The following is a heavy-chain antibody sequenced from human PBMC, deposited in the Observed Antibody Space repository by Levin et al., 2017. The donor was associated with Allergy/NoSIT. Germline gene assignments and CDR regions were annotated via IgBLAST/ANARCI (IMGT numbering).Heavy chain of an antibody. V-gene: IGHV3-48*02. D-gene: IGHD3-22*01. Sequence: GGSLRLSCAASGFTLSDYSMNWVRQAPGKGLEWVSYISSSSRTIYYADSVKGRFTISRDNAKNSLYLQMNSLRDEDTAVYYCVRDGVYYYESSGFREGDFDYWGQGTLVTVSS. CDR3: VRDGVYYYESSGFREGDFDY. CDR2: ISSSSRTI. CDR1: GFTLSDYS. J-gene: IGHJ4*02.